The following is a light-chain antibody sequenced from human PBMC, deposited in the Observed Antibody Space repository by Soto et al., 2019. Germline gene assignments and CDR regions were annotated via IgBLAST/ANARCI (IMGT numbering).Light chain of an antibody. CDR1: QNIERW. CDR2: DVS. Sequence: DIQMTHSPSTLSASVCDRVTITSRASQNIERWLAWYQQKPGKAPKLLLYDVSSLESGVPSRFSGSGSATEFILTINGLQPDDFATYFCQQFKSGTWTFGQGTKVDIK. V-gene: IGKV1-5*01. J-gene: IGKJ1*01. CDR3: QQFKSGTWT.